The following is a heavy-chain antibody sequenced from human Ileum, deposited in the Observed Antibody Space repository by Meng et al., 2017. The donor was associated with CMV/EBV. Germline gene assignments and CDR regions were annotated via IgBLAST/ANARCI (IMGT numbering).Heavy chain of an antibody. CDR2: ISAYNGNT. V-gene: IGHV1-18*01. Sequence: ASVKVSCKASGYTFTSYGISWVRQAPGQGLEWMGWISAYNGNTNYAQRLLGRVTMTTDTSTSTAYMELRSLRSDDTAVYYCARGFNYDFWSGYYTNYYYYGMDVWGQGTTVTVSS. CDR3: ARGFNYDFWSGYYTNYYYYGMDV. J-gene: IGHJ6*02. CDR1: GYTFTSYG. D-gene: IGHD3-3*01.